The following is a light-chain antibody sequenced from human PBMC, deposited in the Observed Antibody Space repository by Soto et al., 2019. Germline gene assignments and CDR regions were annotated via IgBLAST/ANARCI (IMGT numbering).Light chain of an antibody. J-gene: IGLJ2*01. CDR3: SSFAGSNNLV. V-gene: IGLV2-8*01. CDR2: EVT. CDR1: SSDVGGYNY. Sequence: QSALTQPPSASGSPGQSVTISCTGTSSDVGGYNYVSWYLQHPGKAPKLMIYEVTKRPSGVPDRFSGSKSGNTASLTVSGLQADDEADYYCSSFAGSNNLVFAGGTKVTVL.